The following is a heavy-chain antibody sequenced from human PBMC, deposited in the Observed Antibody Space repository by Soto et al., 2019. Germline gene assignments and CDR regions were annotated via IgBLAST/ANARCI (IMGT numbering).Heavy chain of an antibody. CDR2: IRIDSNHI. J-gene: IGHJ4*02. D-gene: IGHD1-26*01. Sequence: EVQLVESGGGLVQPGGSLQLTCAASGFIFTSYSMNWVRQAPGKGLEWLSYIRIDSNHIGYADSVRSRFTISSDIAKNSLYLQMNSLRDEDTAVYYCARDLSYAFDYWGQGTLVTVSS. CDR3: ARDLSYAFDY. V-gene: IGHV3-48*02. CDR1: GFIFTSYS.